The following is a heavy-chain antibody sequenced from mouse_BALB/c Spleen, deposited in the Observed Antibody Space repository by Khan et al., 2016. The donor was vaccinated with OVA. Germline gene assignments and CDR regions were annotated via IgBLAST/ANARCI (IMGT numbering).Heavy chain of an antibody. CDR2: INPSNGYT. J-gene: IGHJ3*01. Sequence: QVQLKESGAELARPGASVKMSCKASGYTFTSYTIHWIKVRPGQGLEWIGFINPSNGYTNYNQKFKDKATLTADKSSTTVHMQLSSLTSDDSAVXNCERDGAYHRNDGWFAYWGQGTLVTVSA. V-gene: IGHV1-4*01. D-gene: IGHD2-14*01. CDR3: ERDGAYHRNDGWFAY. CDR1: GYTFTSYT.